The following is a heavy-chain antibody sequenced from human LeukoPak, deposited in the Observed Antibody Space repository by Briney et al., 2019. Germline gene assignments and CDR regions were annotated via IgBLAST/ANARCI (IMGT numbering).Heavy chain of an antibody. Sequence: GGSLRLSCAASGFTFSSYAINWVRQAPGKGLEWVSGISGSGGSTYYADPVKGRFTISRDNSKNTLYLQMNSLRAEDTAVYYCAKGGGAYYSDSSTYSAPFEHWGQGTLVTVS. V-gene: IGHV3-23*01. CDR2: ISGSGGST. CDR1: GFTFSSYA. J-gene: IGHJ4*02. CDR3: AKGGGAYYSDSSTYSAPFEH. D-gene: IGHD3-22*01.